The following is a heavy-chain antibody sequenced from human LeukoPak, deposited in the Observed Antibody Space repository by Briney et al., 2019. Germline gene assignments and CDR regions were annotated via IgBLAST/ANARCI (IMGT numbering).Heavy chain of an antibody. V-gene: IGHV5-51*01. CDR1: GYTFTTYW. J-gene: IGHJ5*02. D-gene: IGHD2-15*01. CDR3: ARRDCSGGRCYTGSGWFDP. CDR2: IHPADSDT. Sequence: GESLGISCKGSGYTFTTYWIAWVRQMPGKGLEWVGLIHPADSDTRYSPSFQGQVTLSADKSISTAYLQWSSLKASDTAMYYCARRDCSGGRCYTGSGWFDPWGQGTVVTVSS.